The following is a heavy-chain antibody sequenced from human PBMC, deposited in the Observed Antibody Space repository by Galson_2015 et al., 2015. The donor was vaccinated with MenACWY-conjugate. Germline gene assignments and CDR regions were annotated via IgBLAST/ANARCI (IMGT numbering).Heavy chain of an antibody. J-gene: IGHJ6*02. CDR3: TRHPPGGRGMDV. CDR1: GYTFTTYW. Sequence: SGAEVKQPGESLKISCKGSGYTFTTYWIGWVRQMPGKGLEWMGFISPGDSYTRYNPAFQGQVTISADKSISTAYLQWNSLQASDTAMYYCTRHPPGGRGMDVWGQGTTVTVSS. CDR2: ISPGDSYT. D-gene: IGHD1-26*01. V-gene: IGHV5-51*01.